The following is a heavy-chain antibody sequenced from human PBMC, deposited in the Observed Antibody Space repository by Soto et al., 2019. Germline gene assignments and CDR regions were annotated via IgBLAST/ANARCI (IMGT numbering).Heavy chain of an antibody. Sequence: QVHLQESGPGLVKPSETLSLTCTVSGGSINGYYWNWIRQPPGKGLEWLGYVYFSGSTHYNPSLKTRLTISVDTSKKQFSLKLSSVTAADKAVYFCARQEAVPGTPFDSWGQGTLVSVSS. D-gene: IGHD6-19*01. CDR3: ARQEAVPGTPFDS. J-gene: IGHJ4*02. CDR2: VYFSGST. V-gene: IGHV4-59*01. CDR1: GGSINGYY.